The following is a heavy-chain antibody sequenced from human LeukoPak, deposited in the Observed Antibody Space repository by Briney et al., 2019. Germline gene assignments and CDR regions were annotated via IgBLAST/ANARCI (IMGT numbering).Heavy chain of an antibody. D-gene: IGHD1-26*01. CDR2: ISSSSSYI. V-gene: IGHV3-21*01. J-gene: IGHJ3*02. Sequence: GGSLRLSCAASGFTFSSYSMNWVRQAPGKGLEWVSSISSSSSYIYYADSVKGRFTISRDNAKNSLYLQMNSLRAEDTAVYYCARDQTVGATNPNDAFDIWGQGTMVTVSS. CDR3: ARDQTVGATNPNDAFDI. CDR1: GFTFSSYS.